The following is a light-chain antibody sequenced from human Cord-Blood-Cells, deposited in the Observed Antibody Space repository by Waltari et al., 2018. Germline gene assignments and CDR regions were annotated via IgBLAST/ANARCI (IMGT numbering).Light chain of an antibody. CDR2: DAS. CDR3: QQFNSYPYT. CDR1: QGISSA. V-gene: IGKV1-13*02. J-gene: IGKJ2*01. Sequence: AIQLTQSPSSLSASVGDRGTITCRASQGISSALAWYQQKPAKALKRLIYDASSMESEDPSRFSCSGSGTYFTLTISSLQPEDFATYYWQQFNSYPYTFGQVTKLEIQ.